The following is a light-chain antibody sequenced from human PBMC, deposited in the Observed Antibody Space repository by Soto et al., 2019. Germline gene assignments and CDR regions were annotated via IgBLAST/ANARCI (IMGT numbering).Light chain of an antibody. V-gene: IGLV1-44*01. Sequence: VLTQPPSASGTPGQRVTISCSGSNSNIGSNTVSWYQQLPGTAPKLLIYSNNQRPAGVPGRFSDSKSGTSASLAISGLQSEDEADYYCAAWDDSLNGYVFGTGTKLTVL. CDR3: AAWDDSLNGYV. CDR1: NSNIGSNT. J-gene: IGLJ1*01. CDR2: SNN.